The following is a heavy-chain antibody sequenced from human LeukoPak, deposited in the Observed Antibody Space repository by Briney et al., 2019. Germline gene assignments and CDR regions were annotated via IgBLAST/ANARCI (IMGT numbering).Heavy chain of an antibody. CDR3: ARLVCGGGSCPAEFDY. J-gene: IGHJ4*02. D-gene: IGHD2-15*01. CDR2: IYYSGST. V-gene: IGHV4-39*01. Sequence: SETLSLTCIVSGGSFSSGGHYRGWIRQPPGKGLEWIVSIYYSGSTYYNPSLNNRVTIFIDMSKNQFSLRLNSVTATDTAVYYCARLVCGGGSCPAEFDYWGQGTLVTVSS. CDR1: GGSFSSGGHY.